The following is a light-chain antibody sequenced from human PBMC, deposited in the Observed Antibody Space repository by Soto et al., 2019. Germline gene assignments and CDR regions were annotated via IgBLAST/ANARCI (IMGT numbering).Light chain of an antibody. CDR3: QQYNNWPPTWT. CDR2: GVS. J-gene: IGKJ1*01. V-gene: IGKV3-15*01. CDR1: QSVSSY. Sequence: EIVLTQSPGTLSLSPGERATLSCRASQSVSSYLAWYQQKPGQAPRLLIYGVSTRATDIPARFSGSGSGTEFTLTISSLQSEDFAVYYCQQYNNWPPTWTFGQGTKVDIK.